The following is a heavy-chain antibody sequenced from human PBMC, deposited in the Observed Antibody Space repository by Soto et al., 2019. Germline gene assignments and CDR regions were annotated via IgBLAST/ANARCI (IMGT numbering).Heavy chain of an antibody. CDR3: ARRLPETYGAMDL. D-gene: IGHD3-16*01. CDR1: EFTFRSYW. J-gene: IGHJ4*03. Sequence: GGSLRLSCAASEFTFRSYWMHWVRQSPGKGLVWVSRISGDGGSTIYADSVRGRFSISRDNAQNTVSLEMANMRAEDTAVYYCARRLPETYGAMDLWGQGTLVTVSS. CDR2: ISGDGGST. V-gene: IGHV3-74*01.